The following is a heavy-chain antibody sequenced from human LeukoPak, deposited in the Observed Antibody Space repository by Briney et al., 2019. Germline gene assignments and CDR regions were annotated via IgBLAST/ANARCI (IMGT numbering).Heavy chain of an antibody. J-gene: IGHJ6*04. CDR3: ARAEVSIALDV. V-gene: IGHV3-72*01. Sequence: GGSLRLSCAASGFTFSDYFMGWIRQAPGKGLEWVGRTRNKANSYTTEYAASVKGRFTISRDDSKNSLYLQMNSLKTEDTAVYYCARAEVSIALDVWGKGTTVTVSS. D-gene: IGHD6-6*01. CDR1: GFTFSDYF. CDR2: TRNKANSYTT.